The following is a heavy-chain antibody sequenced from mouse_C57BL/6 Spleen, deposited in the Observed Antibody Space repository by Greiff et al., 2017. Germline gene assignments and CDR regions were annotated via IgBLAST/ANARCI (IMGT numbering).Heavy chain of an antibody. V-gene: IGHV5-4*01. CDR1: GFTFSSYA. D-gene: IGHD3-2*02. CDR3: ARWAQSTGYYAMDY. CDR2: ISDGGSST. Sequence: EVQLVESGGGLVKPGGSLQLSCAASGFTFSSYAMSWVRQTPEKRLAWVATISDGGSSTSYPDNVTGRFTISRDNAKNNLYRQMSHLKSEDTAMYYCARWAQSTGYYAMDYWGQGTSVTVSS. J-gene: IGHJ4*01.